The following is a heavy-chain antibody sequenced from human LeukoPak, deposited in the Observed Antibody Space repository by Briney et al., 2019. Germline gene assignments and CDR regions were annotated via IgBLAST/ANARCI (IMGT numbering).Heavy chain of an antibody. CDR1: GFTFSSHS. CDR2: ISSSGSTI. Sequence: GGSLRLSCVGSGFTFSSHSMNWVRQAPGKGLEWVSYISSSGSTIYYADSVKGRFTISRDNAKNSLYLQMNSLRAEDTAVYYCARDQGDSSSWSDYYYYYMDVWGKGTTVTVSS. V-gene: IGHV3-48*04. CDR3: ARDQGDSSSWSDYYYYYMDV. J-gene: IGHJ6*03. D-gene: IGHD6-13*01.